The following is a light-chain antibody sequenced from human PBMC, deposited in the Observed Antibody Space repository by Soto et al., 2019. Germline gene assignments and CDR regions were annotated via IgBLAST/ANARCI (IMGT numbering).Light chain of an antibody. CDR1: SSDVGGYNY. J-gene: IGLJ2*01. CDR2: EVS. CDR3: SSYTSSSTLV. Sequence: QSVRTQPASVSGSPGQSITISCSETSSDVGGYNYVSWYQQHPGKAPKLMIYEVSNRPSGVSNRFSGSKSGNTASLTISGLQAEDEADYYCSSYTSSSTLVFGGGTKLTVL. V-gene: IGLV2-14*01.